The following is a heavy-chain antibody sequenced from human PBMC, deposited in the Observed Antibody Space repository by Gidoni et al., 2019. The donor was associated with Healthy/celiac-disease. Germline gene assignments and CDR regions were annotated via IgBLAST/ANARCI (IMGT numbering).Heavy chain of an antibody. CDR3: ARRGRYNWNYRAWFDP. CDR1: GGSFSGYY. D-gene: IGHD1-7*01. J-gene: IGHJ5*02. CDR2: INHSGNT. Sequence: QVQLQQWGAGLLKPSETLSLTCAVYGGSFSGYYWSWIRQPPGKGLEWIGEINHSGNTNYNPSLKSRVTISVDTSKNQFSLKLSSVTAADTAVYYCARRGRYNWNYRAWFDPWGQGTLVTVSS. V-gene: IGHV4-34*01.